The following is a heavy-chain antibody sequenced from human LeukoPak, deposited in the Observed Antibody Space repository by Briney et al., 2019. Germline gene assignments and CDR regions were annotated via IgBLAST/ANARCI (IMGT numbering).Heavy chain of an antibody. CDR2: ISWNSGSI. V-gene: IGHV3-9*01. J-gene: IGHJ4*02. CDR1: GYTFDDYA. Sequence: PSGGSLRLSCAASGYTFDDYAMHWVRQAPGKGLEWVSGISWNSGSIGYADSVKGRFTISRDNAKNSLYLQMNSLRAEDTAVYYCAKSSSSGSSAGTFDYWGQGTLVTVSS. D-gene: IGHD1-26*01. CDR3: AKSSSSGSSAGTFDY.